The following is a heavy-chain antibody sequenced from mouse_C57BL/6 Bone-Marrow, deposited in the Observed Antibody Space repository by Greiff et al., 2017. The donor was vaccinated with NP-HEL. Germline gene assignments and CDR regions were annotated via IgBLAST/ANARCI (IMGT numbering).Heavy chain of an antibody. CDR2: IYPGDGDT. V-gene: IGHV1-82*01. J-gene: IGHJ2*01. CDR3: AVPYTPFDY. Sequence: VQLQQSGPELVKPGASVKISCKASGYAFSSSWMNWVKQRPGKGLEWIGRIYPGDGDTNYNGKFKGKATLTADKSSSTAYMQLSSLTSEDSAVYFCAVPYTPFDYWGQGTTLTVSS. CDR1: GYAFSSSW. D-gene: IGHD2-12*01.